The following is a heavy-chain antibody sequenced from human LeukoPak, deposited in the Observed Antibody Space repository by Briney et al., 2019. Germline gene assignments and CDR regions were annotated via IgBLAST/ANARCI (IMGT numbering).Heavy chain of an antibody. CDR3: ATGKFYCSSTSCYVGRFDY. CDR2: TYYSGST. V-gene: IGHV4-59*01. D-gene: IGHD2-2*01. Sequence: PSETLSLTCTVSGVSISSYYWSWIRQPPGKGLEWIGYTYYSGSTNYNPSLKSRVTISVDTSKNQFSLKLSSVTAADTAVYYCATGKFYCSSTSCYVGRFDYWGQGTLVTVSS. J-gene: IGHJ4*02. CDR1: GVSISSYY.